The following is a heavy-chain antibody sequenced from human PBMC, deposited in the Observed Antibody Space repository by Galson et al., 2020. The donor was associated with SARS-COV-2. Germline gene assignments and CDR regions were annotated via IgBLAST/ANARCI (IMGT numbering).Heavy chain of an antibody. V-gene: IGHV3-74*01. Sequence: GESLKISCTSSRLTINHYWMHWVRQDPGKGLVWVSRINSDGSSPSYADSVKGRFTISRDNAKNTLYPQMNSLRVEDTAVYYCARNDILDAWGQGTLVTVSS. CDR3: ARNDILDA. CDR1: RLTINHYW. J-gene: IGHJ5*02. CDR2: INSDGSSP.